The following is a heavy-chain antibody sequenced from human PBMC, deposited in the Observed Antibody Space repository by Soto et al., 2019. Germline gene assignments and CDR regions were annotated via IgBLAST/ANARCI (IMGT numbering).Heavy chain of an antibody. J-gene: IGHJ4*02. CDR3: ARDDDYGDNGLDY. CDR1: GFSFSSHG. CDR2: ILDDGSDK. Sequence: QVQLVESGGGVVQPGRSLRLSCAASGFSFSSHGMHWVRQAPGKGLEWVAVILDDGSDKDYTDAVKGRFTISRDNSKNTLYLEMNSLRAEDTAVYYCARDDDYGDNGLDYWGQGTLVTVSS. D-gene: IGHD4-17*01. V-gene: IGHV3-33*01.